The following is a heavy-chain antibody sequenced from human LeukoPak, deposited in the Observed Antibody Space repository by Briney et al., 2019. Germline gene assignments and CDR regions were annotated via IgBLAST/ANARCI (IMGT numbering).Heavy chain of an antibody. CDR1: GGTFSSYA. CDR3: ARTYCSSTSCSGLFDY. Sequence: SVKVSCKASGGTFSSYAISWVRQAPGQGLEWMGRIIPILGIANYAQKFQGRVTITADKSTSTAYMELSSLRSEDTAVYYCARTYCSSTSCSGLFDYWGQGTLVTVSS. J-gene: IGHJ4*02. D-gene: IGHD2-2*01. CDR2: IIPILGIA. V-gene: IGHV1-69*04.